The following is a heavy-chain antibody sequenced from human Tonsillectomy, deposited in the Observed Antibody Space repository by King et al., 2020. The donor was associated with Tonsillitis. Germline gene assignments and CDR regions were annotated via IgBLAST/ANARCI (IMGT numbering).Heavy chain of an antibody. CDR1: GGSISSYY. CDR2: ISTSGST. D-gene: IGHD2-21*02. J-gene: IGHJ6*02. Sequence: QLQESAPGLVKPSETLSLTCTVSGGSISSYYWIRQPAGKGLEWIGRISTSGSTNYNPSLKSRVTMSVDTSKNQFSLKLSSVTAADTAVYYCRAATARGNYYGMDVWGQGTTVTVSS. V-gene: IGHV4-4*07. CDR3: RAATARGNYYGMDV.